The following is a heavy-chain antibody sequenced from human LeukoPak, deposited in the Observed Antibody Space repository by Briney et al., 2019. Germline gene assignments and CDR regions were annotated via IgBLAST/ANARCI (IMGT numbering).Heavy chain of an antibody. J-gene: IGHJ4*02. Sequence: PGGSLRLSCAVSGLTVSNIWMNWVRQAPGKGLEWAGRIKSETAGGTTDFAAPVKGRFTISRDDSKNTLFLQLNSLTSDDTAVYYCAQGSGQYFYYWGQGTLVTVSS. D-gene: IGHD2-15*01. V-gene: IGHV3-15*07. CDR3: AQGSGQYFYY. CDR2: IKSETAGGTT. CDR1: GLTVSNIW.